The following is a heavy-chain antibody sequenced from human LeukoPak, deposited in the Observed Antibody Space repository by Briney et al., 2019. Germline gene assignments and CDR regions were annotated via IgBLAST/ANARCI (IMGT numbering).Heavy chain of an antibody. CDR1: GFTFSRYW. J-gene: IGHJ4*02. Sequence: PGGCLRLSCAASGFTFSRYWMSWVRQAPGRGLEWVANIKQDGSEKYYVDSVKGRFTISRDNAKNSLYLQMNSLRAEDTAIYYCARHQVGTAWQKYFDSWGQGTLVTVSS. CDR3: ARHQVGTAWQKYFDS. CDR2: IKQDGSEK. D-gene: IGHD2-21*02. V-gene: IGHV3-7*05.